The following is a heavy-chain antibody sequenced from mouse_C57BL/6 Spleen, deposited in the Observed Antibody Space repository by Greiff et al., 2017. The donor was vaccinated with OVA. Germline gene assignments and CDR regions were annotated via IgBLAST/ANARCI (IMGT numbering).Heavy chain of an antibody. D-gene: IGHD2-4*01. J-gene: IGHJ2*01. Sequence: QVQLQQSGAELVQPGASVKMSCKASGYTFTTYPIEWMKQTHGKSLEWIGNFHPYNDDNKYNEKFKGKATLTVEKSSSTVYLELIRLTSDDSACYYCARNDYDGRFDYWGQGTTLTVSS. CDR1: GYTFTTYP. CDR3: ARNDYDGRFDY. CDR2: FHPYNDDN. V-gene: IGHV1-47*01.